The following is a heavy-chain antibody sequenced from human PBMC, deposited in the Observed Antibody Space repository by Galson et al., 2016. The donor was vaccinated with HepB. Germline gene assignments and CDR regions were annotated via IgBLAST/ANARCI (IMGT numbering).Heavy chain of an antibody. J-gene: IGHJ5*01. CDR2: ISWNSGSL. D-gene: IGHD3-3*01. CDR3: VKSPTGVVFNNWFDS. Sequence: SLRLSCAASGFTFRDYAMQWVRQPPQKGLEWVSGISWNSGSLEYADSVKGRFTISRDNAKRSVHLQLNSLRPGDTALYYCVKSPTGVVFNNWFDSWGQGTLVTVSS. V-gene: IGHV3-9*01. CDR1: GFTFRDYA.